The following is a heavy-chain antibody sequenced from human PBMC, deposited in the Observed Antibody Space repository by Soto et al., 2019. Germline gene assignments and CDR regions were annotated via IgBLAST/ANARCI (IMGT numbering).Heavy chain of an antibody. CDR2: IYPGDSDT. CDR3: ARPRYPGRGYYGMDV. J-gene: IGHJ6*02. D-gene: IGHD2-15*01. V-gene: IGHV5-51*01. Sequence: GESLKISCKGSGYSFTSYWIAWVRQVPGKGLECMGIIYPGDSDTRYSPSFQGQVTISADKSISTAYLQWSSLKASDTAMYYCARPRYPGRGYYGMDVWGQGTTVTVSS. CDR1: GYSFTSYW.